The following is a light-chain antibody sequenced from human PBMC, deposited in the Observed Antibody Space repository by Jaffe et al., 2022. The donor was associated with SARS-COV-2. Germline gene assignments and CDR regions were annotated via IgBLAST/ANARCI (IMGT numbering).Light chain of an antibody. J-gene: IGKJ5*01. CDR3: QQRRSWPLT. CDR1: QSVSWY. V-gene: IGKV3-11*01. Sequence: EIVLTQSPATLSLSPGERATLSCRASQSVSWYLAWYQQKPAQAPRLLIYDASNRAAGIPARFSGSGSGTDFTLTISSLEPEDFAVYYCQQRRSWPLTFGQGTRLEI. CDR2: DAS.